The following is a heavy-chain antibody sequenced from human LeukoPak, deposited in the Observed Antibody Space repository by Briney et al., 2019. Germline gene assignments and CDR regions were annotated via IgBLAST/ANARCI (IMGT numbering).Heavy chain of an antibody. D-gene: IGHD1-26*01. V-gene: IGHV4-39*07. J-gene: IGHJ5*02. CDR1: GGSISSGFYN. CDR3: ARERYRNWFDP. CDR2: IWHSGST. Sequence: SETLSLTCPVSGGSISSGFYNWGLIRQPPGKGLEWIATIWHSGSTHYNPSLKGRATISVDSSKNLFSLKLSSVTAADTAVYYCARERYRNWFDPWGQGTLVTVSS.